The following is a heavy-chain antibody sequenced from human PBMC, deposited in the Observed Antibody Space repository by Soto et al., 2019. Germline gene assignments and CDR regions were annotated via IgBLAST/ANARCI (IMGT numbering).Heavy chain of an antibody. CDR1: GFTFSSYE. CDR3: ARLNYYDSSGYRDGAFDI. CDR2: IGTAGDP. Sequence: QPGGSLILSCAASGFTFSSYEMHWVRQATGKGLEWVSAIGTAGDPYYPGSVKGRFTISRENAKNSLYLQMNSLRAGDTAVYYCARLNYYDSSGYRDGAFDIWGQGTMVTVSS. V-gene: IGHV3-13*05. J-gene: IGHJ3*02. D-gene: IGHD3-22*01.